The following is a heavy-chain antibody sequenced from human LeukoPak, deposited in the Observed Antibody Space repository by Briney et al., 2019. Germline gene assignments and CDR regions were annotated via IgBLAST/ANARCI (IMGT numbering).Heavy chain of an antibody. V-gene: IGHV3-23*01. D-gene: IGHD1-26*01. Sequence: QPGGSLRLSCAASGFTFSSYAMTWVRQAPGKGLEWVSSISANGGNTYYADSVKGRFTISRDSSKNTLYLQMNSLRDDNTAVYYCARVTGNSATYPIFDYWGQGTLVTVSS. CDR2: ISANGGNT. CDR1: GFTFSSYA. CDR3: ARVTGNSATYPIFDY. J-gene: IGHJ4*02.